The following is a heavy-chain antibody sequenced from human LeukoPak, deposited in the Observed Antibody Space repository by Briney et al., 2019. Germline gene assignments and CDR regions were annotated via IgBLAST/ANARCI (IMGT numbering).Heavy chain of an antibody. CDR3: ASRDTATGLD. CDR2: INHSGST. J-gene: IGHJ4*02. Sequence: SETLSLTCAVYGGSFSGYYWSWIRQPPGKGLEWIGEINHSGSTNYNPSLKSRVTISVDMSKNQFSLKLSSVTAADTAVYYCASRDTATGLDWGQGTLVTVSS. D-gene: IGHD5-18*01. CDR1: GGSFSGYY. V-gene: IGHV4-34*01.